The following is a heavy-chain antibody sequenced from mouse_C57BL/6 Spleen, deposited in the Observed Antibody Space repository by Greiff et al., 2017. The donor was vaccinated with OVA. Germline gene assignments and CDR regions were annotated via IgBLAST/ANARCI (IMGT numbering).Heavy chain of an antibody. Sequence: VQLKESGPELVKPGASVKIPCKASGYTFTDYNMDWVKQSHGKSLEWIGDINPNNGGTIYNQKFKGKATLTLDKSSSTAYMELRSLTSEDTAVYACARGERGFPFAYWGQGTLVTVSA. J-gene: IGHJ3*01. CDR3: ARGERGFPFAY. V-gene: IGHV1-18*01. CDR2: INPNNGGT. CDR1: GYTFTDYN.